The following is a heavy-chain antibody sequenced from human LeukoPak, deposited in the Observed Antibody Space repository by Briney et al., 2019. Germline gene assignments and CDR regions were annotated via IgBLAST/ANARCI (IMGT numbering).Heavy chain of an antibody. D-gene: IGHD3-22*01. Sequence: VASVKASCKASGYTFTGYYMHWVRQAPGQGLEWMGWINPNSGGTNYAQKFQGRVTMTRDTSVSTAYMELSRLRSDDTAVYYCARLAFPVVPYYYDSGGGYWGQGTLVTVSS. CDR3: ARLAFPVVPYYYDSGGGY. CDR2: INPNSGGT. J-gene: IGHJ4*02. CDR1: GYTFTGYY. V-gene: IGHV1-2*02.